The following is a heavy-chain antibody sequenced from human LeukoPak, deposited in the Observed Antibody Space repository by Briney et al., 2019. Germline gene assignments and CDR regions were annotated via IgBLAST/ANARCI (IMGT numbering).Heavy chain of an antibody. Sequence: PGGSLRLSCAASGFTFSNYWMHWVRQAPGKGLEWVANITQDGSDKYYVDSVKGRFTISRDNAKNSLYLQMNSLRAEDTAVYYCARARFGFVGADYWGQGTIVTV. CDR2: ITQDGSDK. J-gene: IGHJ4*02. CDR1: GFTFSNYW. V-gene: IGHV3-7*04. D-gene: IGHD3-16*01. CDR3: ARARFGFVGADY.